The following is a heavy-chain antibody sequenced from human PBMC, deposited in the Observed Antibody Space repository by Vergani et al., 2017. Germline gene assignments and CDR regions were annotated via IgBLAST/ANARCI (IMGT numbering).Heavy chain of an antibody. Sequence: EVQLVQSGAEVKKPGESLKISCKGSGYSFTSYWIGWVRQMPGKGLEWMGIIYPGDSDTRYSPSFQGQVTISADKSISTAYLQWSSLKASDTAMYYCASVKTIVGATEGYFDYWGQGTLVTVSS. CDR3: ASVKTIVGATEGYFDY. CDR2: IYPGDSDT. J-gene: IGHJ4*02. CDR1: GYSFTSYW. V-gene: IGHV5-51*01. D-gene: IGHD1-26*01.